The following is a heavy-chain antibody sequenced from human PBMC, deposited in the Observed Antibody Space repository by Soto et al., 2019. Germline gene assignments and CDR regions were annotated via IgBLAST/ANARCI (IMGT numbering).Heavy chain of an antibody. Sequence: PSETLSRTCTVSGGSISSSSYYWGWIRQPPGKGLEWIGSIYYSGSTYYNPSLKSRVTISVDTSKNPFSLKPSSVTAADTAVYYCARETYYYDSSGYPLPGNWFDPWGQGTLVTVS. J-gene: IGHJ5*02. D-gene: IGHD3-22*01. V-gene: IGHV4-39*02. CDR1: GGSISSSSYY. CDR2: IYYSGST. CDR3: ARETYYYDSSGYPLPGNWFDP.